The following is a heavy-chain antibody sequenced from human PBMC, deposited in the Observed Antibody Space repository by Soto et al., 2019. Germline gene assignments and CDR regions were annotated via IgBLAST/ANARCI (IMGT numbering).Heavy chain of an antibody. CDR2: IYYSGST. V-gene: IGHV4-31*03. CDR1: GGSISSGGYY. D-gene: IGHD2-15*01. Sequence: SETLPLTCTVSGGSISSGGYYWSWIRQHPGKGLEWIGYIYYSGSTYYNPSLKSRVTISVDTSKNQFSLKLSSVTAADTAVYYCARGFFVVVVADAFDIWGQGTMVTVSS. CDR3: ARGFFVVVVADAFDI. J-gene: IGHJ3*02.